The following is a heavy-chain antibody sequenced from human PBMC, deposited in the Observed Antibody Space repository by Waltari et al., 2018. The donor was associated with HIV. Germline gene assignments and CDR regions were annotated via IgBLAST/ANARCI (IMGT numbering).Heavy chain of an antibody. CDR1: GGSFTGFY. D-gene: IGHD3-22*01. CDR3: ARPHYYDSTSFPRYFHY. J-gene: IGHJ1*01. Sequence: QVQLQQWGAGLLKPSETLSLTCAVYGGSFTGFYWSWIRQPPEKGLEWIGEINHSGSTNYNPSLKGRVTMSVDTSKNQFSLKLTSVTAADTAVYYCARPHYYDSTSFPRYFHYWGQGTLVSVSS. V-gene: IGHV4-34*02. CDR2: INHSGST.